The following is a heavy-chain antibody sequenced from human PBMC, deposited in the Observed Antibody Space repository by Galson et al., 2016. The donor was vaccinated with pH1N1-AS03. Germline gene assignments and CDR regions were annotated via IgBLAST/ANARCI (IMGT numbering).Heavy chain of an antibody. Sequence: SLRLSCAASGFTFDTYPMNWVRQAPGKGLDWVAGISGSDGSTYYTDSVKGRFTISRDNSNNTLYLQMNSLRAEDAAVYYCAKGRRMSMTTVVGPLDYWGQGTLSPSPQ. V-gene: IGHV3-23*01. CDR2: ISGSDGST. CDR3: AKGRRMSMTTVVGPLDY. CDR1: GFTFDTYP. D-gene: IGHD4-23*01. J-gene: IGHJ4*02.